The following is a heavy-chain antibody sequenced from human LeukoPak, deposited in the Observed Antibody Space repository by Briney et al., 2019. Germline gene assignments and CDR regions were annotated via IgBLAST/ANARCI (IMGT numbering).Heavy chain of an antibody. D-gene: IGHD3-10*01. CDR1: GFTFSTYT. CDR2: ITTTSTTK. Sequence: GGSLRLSCAAYGFTFSTYTMNWVRQAPGKGREWVSYITTTSTTKLDAHSVRSRFTISRDNAKNYLYLQMNSLRAEDTAVYYCARWDSLGSGVDCWGQGTLVTVSS. V-gene: IGHV3-48*01. J-gene: IGHJ4*02. CDR3: ARWDSLGSGVDC.